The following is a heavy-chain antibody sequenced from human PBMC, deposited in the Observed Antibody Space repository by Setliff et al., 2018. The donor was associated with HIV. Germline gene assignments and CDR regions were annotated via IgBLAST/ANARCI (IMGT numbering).Heavy chain of an antibody. CDR1: GYTFTGYY. CDR3: AREGRMTKRFDY. V-gene: IGHV1-2*04. CDR2: INPNSGDT. Sequence: ASVKVSCKASGYTFTGYYMHWVRQAPGQGLEWMGWINPNSGDTNYTQKFQGWVTMTRDTSISTAHMELSRLRSDDTAVYYCAREGRMTKRFDYWGQGTLVTVSS. D-gene: IGHD3-10*01. J-gene: IGHJ4*02.